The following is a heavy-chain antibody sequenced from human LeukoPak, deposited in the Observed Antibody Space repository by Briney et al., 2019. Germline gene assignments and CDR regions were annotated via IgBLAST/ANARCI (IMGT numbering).Heavy chain of an antibody. D-gene: IGHD3-10*01. CDR3: ARAAGSGSYYREGIDY. Sequence: PGGSLRLSCAASGFTFSSYGMYWVRQAPGKGLEWVAVIWYDGSNKYYADSVKGRFTISRDNSNNTLYLQMNSLRAEDTAVYYCARAAGSGSYYREGIDYWGQGTLVTVSS. V-gene: IGHV3-33*07. J-gene: IGHJ4*02. CDR2: IWYDGSNK. CDR1: GFTFSSYG.